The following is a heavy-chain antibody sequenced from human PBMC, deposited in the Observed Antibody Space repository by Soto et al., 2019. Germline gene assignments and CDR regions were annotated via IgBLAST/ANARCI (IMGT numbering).Heavy chain of an antibody. V-gene: IGHV3-30-3*01. CDR3: AREVVTTEWYFDN. CDR1: GFTFSRYS. CDR2: TSDDGNTK. D-gene: IGHD1-1*01. J-gene: IGHJ4*02. Sequence: QVQLMESGGGVAQPGGSLRLSYVTSGFTFSRYSMHWFRQAPGKGLEWVAVTSDDGNTKFYANSAQGRFTISRDNSKNSLFLQMNSLRPEDSAVYYCAREVVTTEWYFDNWGQGILVTVSS.